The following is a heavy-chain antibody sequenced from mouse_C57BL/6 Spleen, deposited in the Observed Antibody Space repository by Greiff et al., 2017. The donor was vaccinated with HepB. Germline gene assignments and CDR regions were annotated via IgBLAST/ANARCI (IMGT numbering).Heavy chain of an antibody. D-gene: IGHD3-2*01. CDR3: ARQDSTGFAY. Sequence: VKLVESGAELVKPGASVKISCKASGYAFSSYWMNWVKQRPGKGLEWIGQIYPGDGDTNYNGKFKGKATLTADKSSSTAYMQLSSLTSEDSAVYFCARQDSTGFAYWGQGTLVTVSA. J-gene: IGHJ3*01. V-gene: IGHV1-80*01. CDR1: GYAFSSYW. CDR2: IYPGDGDT.